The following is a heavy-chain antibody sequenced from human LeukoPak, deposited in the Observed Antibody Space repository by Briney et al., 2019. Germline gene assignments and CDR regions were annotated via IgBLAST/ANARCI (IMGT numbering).Heavy chain of an antibody. D-gene: IGHD6-13*01. Sequence: PSETLSLTCTVSGGSISSGSYYWSWIRQPAGKGLEWIGRIYTSGSTNYNPSLKSRVTISVDTSKNQFSLKPSSVTAADTAVYYCARGVAAAGRYYYYYMDVWGKGTTVTISS. J-gene: IGHJ6*03. CDR1: GGSISSGSYY. CDR2: IYTSGST. CDR3: ARGVAAAGRYYYYYMDV. V-gene: IGHV4-61*02.